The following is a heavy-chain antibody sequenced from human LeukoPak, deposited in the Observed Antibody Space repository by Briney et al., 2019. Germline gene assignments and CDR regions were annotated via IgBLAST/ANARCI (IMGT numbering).Heavy chain of an antibody. J-gene: IGHJ6*02. V-gene: IGHV7-4-1*02. CDR2: INTNTGNP. Sequence: GASVKVPCKASGYAFTSYAMSWVRQAPGQGLEWMGWINTNTGNPTYAQGFTGRFVFSLDTSVSTAYLQISSLKAEGTAVYYCASLVGATPHYYYGMDVWGQGTTVTVSS. CDR1: GYAFTSYA. D-gene: IGHD1-26*01. CDR3: ASLVGATPHYYYGMDV.